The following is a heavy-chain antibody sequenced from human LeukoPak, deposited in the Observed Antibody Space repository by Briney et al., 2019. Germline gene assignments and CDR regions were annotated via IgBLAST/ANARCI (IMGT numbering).Heavy chain of an antibody. Sequence: PGGSLRLSCAASGFTFSGSAMHWVRQASGKGLEWVGRIRSKANSYATAYAASVKGRFTISRDDSKNTAYLQMNSLKTEDTAVYYCTRPYSYYDSSDYWGQGTLVTVSS. CDR2: IRSKANSYAT. V-gene: IGHV3-73*01. CDR3: TRPYSYYDSSDY. D-gene: IGHD3-22*01. CDR1: GFTFSGSA. J-gene: IGHJ4*02.